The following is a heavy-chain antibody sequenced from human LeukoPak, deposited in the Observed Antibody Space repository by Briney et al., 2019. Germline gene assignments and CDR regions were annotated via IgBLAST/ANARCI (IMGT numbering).Heavy chain of an antibody. D-gene: IGHD3-3*01. CDR3: AKPSADYDFWSGYYFDY. J-gene: IGHJ4*02. Sequence: TGGSLRLSCAASGFTFSSYGMHWVRQAPGRGLEWVAVISYDGSNKYYADSVKGRFTISRDNSKNTLYLQMNSLRAEDTAVYYCAKPSADYDFWSGYYFDYWGQGTLVTVSS. CDR1: GFTFSSYG. V-gene: IGHV3-30*18. CDR2: ISYDGSNK.